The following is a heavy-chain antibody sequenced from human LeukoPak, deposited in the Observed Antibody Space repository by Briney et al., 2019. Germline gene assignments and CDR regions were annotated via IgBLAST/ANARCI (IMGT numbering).Heavy chain of an antibody. CDR3: ARDYYDSSGAIDY. Sequence: GGSLRLSCAASGFTFSSYWMHWVRQAPGKGLVWVSRINSDGSSTSYADSVKGRFTISRDNAKNTLYLQMNNLRAEDTAVYYCARDYYDSSGAIDYWGQGTLVTVSS. D-gene: IGHD3-22*01. V-gene: IGHV3-74*01. CDR2: INSDGSST. J-gene: IGHJ4*02. CDR1: GFTFSSYW.